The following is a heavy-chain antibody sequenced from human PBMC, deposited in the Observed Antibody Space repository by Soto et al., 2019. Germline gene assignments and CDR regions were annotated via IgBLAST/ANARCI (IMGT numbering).Heavy chain of an antibody. CDR1: GFTFSSYA. J-gene: IGHJ4*02. Sequence: EVQLLESGGGLVQPGGSLRLSCAASGFTFSSYAMSWVRQAPGKGLEWVSAISGSGGSTYYADSVKGRFTISRDNSKNTLYLQMNSLRAEDTAVYYCAKDHTPGYSSSWYGPPYYCDYWGQGTLVTVSS. CDR2: ISGSGGST. CDR3: AKDHTPGYSSSWYGPPYYCDY. V-gene: IGHV3-23*01. D-gene: IGHD6-13*01.